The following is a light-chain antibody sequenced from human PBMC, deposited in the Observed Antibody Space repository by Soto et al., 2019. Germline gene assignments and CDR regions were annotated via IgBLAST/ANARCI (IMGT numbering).Light chain of an antibody. V-gene: IGKV1-39*01. J-gene: IGKJ2*01. Sequence: DIQMTQSPSSLSASVGDRVTIACRASQTIGTFLNWYQQEPGKAPKVLIYDTSSLQYGVPSRFSGSGSGTDVTLTISSLQPEDFATYFCQQSDTTPYTFSQGTILEI. CDR1: QTIGTF. CDR2: DTS. CDR3: QQSDTTPYT.